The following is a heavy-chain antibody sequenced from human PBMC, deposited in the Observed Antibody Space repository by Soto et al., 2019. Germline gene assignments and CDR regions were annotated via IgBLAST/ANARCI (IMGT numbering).Heavy chain of an antibody. V-gene: IGHV4-39*01. CDR3: ARHYRGYSSSWYSWFDP. D-gene: IGHD6-13*01. CDR1: GGSISSSSYY. J-gene: IGHJ5*02. Sequence: QLQLQESGPGLVKPSETLSLTCTVSGGSISSSSYYWGWIRQPPGKGLEWIGSIYYSGSTYYTPSLKSRVTISVDTSKNQFSLKLSSVTASDTAVYYCARHYRGYSSSWYSWFDPWGQGTLVTVSS. CDR2: IYYSGST.